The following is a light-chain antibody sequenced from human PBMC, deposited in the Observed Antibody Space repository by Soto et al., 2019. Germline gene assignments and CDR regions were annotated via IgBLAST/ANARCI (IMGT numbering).Light chain of an antibody. CDR3: CSFTTSSTWL. CDR2: EVN. J-gene: IGLJ3*02. Sequence: QSALTQPASVSGSPGQSITISCSETSSGIGTYNYVSWYQLHPGKVPKLIIYEVNNRPSGISPRFSGSKSGKTASLTISGLQAEDEAYYYCCSFTTSSTWLFGGGTKLTVL. CDR1: SSGIGTYNY. V-gene: IGLV2-23*02.